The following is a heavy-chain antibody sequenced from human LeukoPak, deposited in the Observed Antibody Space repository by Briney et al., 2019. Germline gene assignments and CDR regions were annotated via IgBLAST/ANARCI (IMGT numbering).Heavy chain of an antibody. V-gene: IGHV4-39*01. J-gene: IGHJ3*02. CDR2: IYYSGST. Sequence: SGTLSLTCTVSGGSISSSTYYCGWIRQPPGKGLEWIGSIYYSGSTYYNPSLNSRATISVDTSKNQFSLKLSSVTAAHTAVYYCARPTSSSGAFDIWGQGKMVTVSS. D-gene: IGHD6-6*01. CDR1: GGSISSSTYY. CDR3: ARPTSSSGAFDI.